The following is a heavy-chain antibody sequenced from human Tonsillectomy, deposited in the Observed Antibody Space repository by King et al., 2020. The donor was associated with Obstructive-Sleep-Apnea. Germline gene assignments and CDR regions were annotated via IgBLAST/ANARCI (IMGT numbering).Heavy chain of an antibody. J-gene: IGHJ4*02. Sequence: QLQESGPGLVKPSETLSLTCTVSGDSISGNTYYWGWIRQPPVKGLECFANIVYSGGTYYNPSLKSRVTISLDTSKNQFSLKRRSGTAADTAVYYCATITGTTFDYWGQGTLVTVSS. CDR2: IVYSGGT. CDR1: GDSISGNTYY. V-gene: IGHV4-39*07. CDR3: ATITGTTFDY. D-gene: IGHD1-1*01.